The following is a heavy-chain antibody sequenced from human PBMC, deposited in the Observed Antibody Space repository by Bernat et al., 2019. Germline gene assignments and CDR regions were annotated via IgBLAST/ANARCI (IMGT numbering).Heavy chain of an antibody. CDR2: IKSKTDGGTT. J-gene: IGHJ4*02. CDR1: GFTFSNAW. D-gene: IGHD4-17*01. CDR3: TTVLPEDYGDDY. V-gene: IGHV3-15*01. Sequence: EVQLVESGGGLVKPGGSLRLSCAASGFTFSNAWMSWVRQAPGKGLEWVGRIKSKTDGGTTDYAEPVIGRFTISRDDSKSTLYLQMNSLKTEDTAVYYCTTVLPEDYGDDYWGQGTLVTVSS.